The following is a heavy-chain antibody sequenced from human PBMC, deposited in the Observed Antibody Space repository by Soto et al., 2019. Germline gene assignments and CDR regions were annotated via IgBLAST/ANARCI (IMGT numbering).Heavy chain of an antibody. J-gene: IGHJ4*02. CDR3: TRHGPSGYCSSTSCYK. CDR2: IRSKANSHAT. V-gene: IGHV3-73*01. D-gene: IGHD2-2*01. Sequence: GGSLRLSCAASGFTFSGSAMHWVRQASGKGLEWVGRIRSKANSHATAYAASVKGRFTISRDDSKNTAYLQMNSLKTEDTAVYYCTRHGPSGYCSSTSCYKWGQGTLVTVSS. CDR1: GFTFSGSA.